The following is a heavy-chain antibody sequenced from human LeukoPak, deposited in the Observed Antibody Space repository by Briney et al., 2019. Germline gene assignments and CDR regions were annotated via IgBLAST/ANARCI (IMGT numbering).Heavy chain of an antibody. V-gene: IGHV3-48*03. D-gene: IGHD6-19*01. CDR2: ISSSVSTI. J-gene: IGHJ4*02. Sequence: AGGSLRLSCAASGFIFSSYEMNWVRQAPGRGLEWVSYISSSVSTIFYADSVKGRFTISRDNAKNSLYLQMNSLRVEDRAVDYCAREAYSSGWSIWDCWGQGTLVTVSS. CDR3: AREAYSSGWSIWDC. CDR1: GFIFSSYE.